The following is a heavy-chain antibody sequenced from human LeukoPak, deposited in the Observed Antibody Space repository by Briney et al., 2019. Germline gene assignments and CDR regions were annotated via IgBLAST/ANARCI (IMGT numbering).Heavy chain of an antibody. D-gene: IGHD6-13*01. CDR3: ARVEAAAGRGYYGMDV. CDR1: GFTVSSNY. CDR2: IYSGGST. V-gene: IGHV3-53*01. Sequence: GGSLRLSCAASGFTVSSNYMSWVRQAPGKGLEWVSVIYSGGSTYYADSVKGRFTISRDNSKSTLYLQMNSLRAEDTAVYYCARVEAAAGRGYYGMDVWGQGTTVTVSS. J-gene: IGHJ6*02.